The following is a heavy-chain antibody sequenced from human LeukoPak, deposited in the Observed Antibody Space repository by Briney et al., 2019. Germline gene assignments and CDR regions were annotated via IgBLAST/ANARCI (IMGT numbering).Heavy chain of an antibody. CDR3: ARVARWDSSGYLFDY. J-gene: IGHJ4*02. CDR1: GFTFSSYW. D-gene: IGHD3-22*01. CDR2: INSDGSST. V-gene: IGHV3-74*01. Sequence: GGSLILSCAASGFTFSSYWMHWGRQAPGRGLVWVSCINSDGSSTRYADSVKGRFTISRENAKNTLYLQMNRLTAEDAAVYYCARVARWDSSGYLFDYWGQGTLVTVSS.